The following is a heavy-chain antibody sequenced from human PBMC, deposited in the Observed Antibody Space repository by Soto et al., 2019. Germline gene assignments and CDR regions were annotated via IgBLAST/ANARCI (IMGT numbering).Heavy chain of an antibody. Sequence: ASVKFSCKASGYTFADYPIYWVRQAPGQRLEWMGWISAGTGSTRYSQNFQGRVTISRDTSASSVYMELSRLTSEDTAIYYCAKWSSMTYFEYWGEGTLVTVSS. V-gene: IGHV1-3*01. CDR3: AKWSSMTYFEY. CDR1: GYTFADYP. CDR2: ISAGTGST. D-gene: IGHD2-8*01. J-gene: IGHJ4*02.